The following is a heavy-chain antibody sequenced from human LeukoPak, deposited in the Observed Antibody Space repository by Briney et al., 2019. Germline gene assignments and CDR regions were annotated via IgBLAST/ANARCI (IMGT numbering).Heavy chain of an antibody. CDR3: ARDHYDDSPGTFDY. V-gene: IGHV1-2*02. J-gene: IGHJ4*02. D-gene: IGHD4-17*01. CDR2: IDPNSGGT. Sequence: GASVKVSCKASGYTFTGYYIHWVRQAPGQGLEWMGWIDPNSGGTNYAQKFQGRVTMTRDMSISTAYMELSRLRSDDTAVYYCARDHYDDSPGTFDYWGQGTLVTVSS. CDR1: GYTFTGYY.